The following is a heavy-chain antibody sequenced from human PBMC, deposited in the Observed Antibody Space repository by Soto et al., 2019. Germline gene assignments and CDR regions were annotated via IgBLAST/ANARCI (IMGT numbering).Heavy chain of an antibody. CDR2: ISSSRSYI. J-gene: IGHJ6*03. CDR3: ARESCSGGSCYSAYYYYYMDV. V-gene: IGHV3-21*01. Sequence: GGSLRLSCAASGFTFSSYSMNWVRQAPGKGLEWVSSISSSRSYIYYADSVKGRFTISRDNAKNSLYLQMNSLRAEDTAVYYCARESCSGGSCYSAYYYYYMDVWGKGTTVTVSS. D-gene: IGHD2-15*01. CDR1: GFTFSSYS.